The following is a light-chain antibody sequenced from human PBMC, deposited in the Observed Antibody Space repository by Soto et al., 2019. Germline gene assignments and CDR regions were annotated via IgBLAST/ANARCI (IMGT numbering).Light chain of an antibody. CDR2: DAS. Sequence: EIVLTQSPATLSLSPGERATLSCRASQSVTSYLAWYQQKPGQAPRLLIYDASSRATGIPARFSGSGPATDFTLTISSLEPEDFAVYYCQQRSNWPSFAFGPGTKVDIK. CDR3: QQRSNWPSFA. J-gene: IGKJ3*01. V-gene: IGKV3-11*01. CDR1: QSVTSY.